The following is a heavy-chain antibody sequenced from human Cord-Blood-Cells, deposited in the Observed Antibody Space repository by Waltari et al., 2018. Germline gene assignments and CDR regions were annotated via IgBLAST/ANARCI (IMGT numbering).Heavy chain of an antibody. Sequence: QLQLQESGPGLVKPSETLSLTCTVSGGSISSSSYYWGWIRQPPGKGLEWIGSIYYSGSTYYHPSLKSRVTISVDTSKNQFSLKLSSVTAADTAVYYCARPLSSLGYCSSTSCYAFDIWGQGTMVTVSS. V-gene: IGHV4-39*01. CDR2: IYYSGST. J-gene: IGHJ3*02. D-gene: IGHD2-2*01. CDR3: ARPLSSLGYCSSTSCYAFDI. CDR1: GGSISSSSYY.